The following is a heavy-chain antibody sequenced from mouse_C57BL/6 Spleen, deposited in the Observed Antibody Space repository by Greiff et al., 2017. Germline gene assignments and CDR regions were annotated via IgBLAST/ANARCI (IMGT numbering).Heavy chain of an antibody. D-gene: IGHD2-4*01. V-gene: IGHV1-55*01. CDR3: ARGGYDYDGGYFDY. J-gene: IGHJ2*01. Sequence: QVQLQQPGAELVKPGASVKMSCKASVYTFTSYWITWVKQRPGQGLEWIGDIYPGSGSTNYNEKFKSKVTLTVDTSSSTAYMQLSSLTSEDSAVYYCARGGYDYDGGYFDYWGQGTTLTVSS. CDR1: VYTFTSYW. CDR2: IYPGSGST.